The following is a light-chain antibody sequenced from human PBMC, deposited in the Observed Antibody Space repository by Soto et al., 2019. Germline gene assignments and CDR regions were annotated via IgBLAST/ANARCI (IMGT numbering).Light chain of an antibody. V-gene: IGKV1-12*01. Sequence: DIQMTQSPSSVSASVGDTVTITCRASQAVSTWLAWYQQKPGDAPKLLIYASSSLQRGVPSRFSGSGSGTDFTLTIGSLQPEDFATYYCQQSYSPPPITFGQGTRLEIK. J-gene: IGKJ5*01. CDR1: QAVSTW. CDR2: ASS. CDR3: QQSYSPPPIT.